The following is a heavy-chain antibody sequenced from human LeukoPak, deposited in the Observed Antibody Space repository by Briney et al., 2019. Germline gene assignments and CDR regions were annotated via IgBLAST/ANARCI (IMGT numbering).Heavy chain of an antibody. V-gene: IGHV1-24*01. CDR3: ATVWRGSGWYGENY. D-gene: IGHD6-19*01. J-gene: IGHJ4*02. Sequence: GASVKVSCKVSGYTLTELSMHWVRQAPGKGLEWMGGFDPEDGETIYAQKFQGRVTMTEDTSTDTAYMELSSLRSEDTAVYYCATVWRGSGWYGENYWGQGTLVTVSS. CDR2: FDPEDGET. CDR1: GYTLTELS.